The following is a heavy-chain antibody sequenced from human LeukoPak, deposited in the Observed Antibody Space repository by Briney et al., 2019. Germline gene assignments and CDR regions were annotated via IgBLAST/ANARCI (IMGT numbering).Heavy chain of an antibody. V-gene: IGHV4-4*02. Sequence: SETLSLTCAVSGGSISSNNWWSWVRQPPGKGLEWIGEIYHSGSTNYNPSLKSRVTISVDTSKNQFSLKLSSVTAADTAVYYCARGGTWFGEFHSWGQGTLVTVSS. D-gene: IGHD3-10*01. CDR3: ARGGTWFGEFHS. J-gene: IGHJ5*01. CDR2: IYHSGST. CDR1: GGSISSNNW.